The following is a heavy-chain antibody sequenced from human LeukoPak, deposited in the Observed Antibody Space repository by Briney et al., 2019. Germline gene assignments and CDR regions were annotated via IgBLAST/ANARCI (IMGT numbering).Heavy chain of an antibody. CDR1: GGSISSSSYY. J-gene: IGHJ4*02. CDR2: IYHSGST. D-gene: IGHD5-12*01. Sequence: SETLSLTCTVSGGSISSSSYYWGWIRQSPGKGLEWIGSIYHSGSTYYNPSLKSRVTILVDTSKNQFSLRLSSVTAADTAVYYCARLHFFGYSGYAFDYWGQGTLVTVSS. CDR3: ARLHFFGYSGYAFDY. V-gene: IGHV4-39*07.